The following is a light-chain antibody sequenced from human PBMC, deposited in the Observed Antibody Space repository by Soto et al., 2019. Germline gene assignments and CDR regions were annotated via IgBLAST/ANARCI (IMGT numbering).Light chain of an antibody. J-gene: IGKJ4*01. CDR3: QQYYSSPART. Sequence: AVRMTQSPSSLSASTGDRVTITCRASQGISSYLAWYQQKPGKAPKLLIYAASTLQSGVPSRFSGSGSGTDFTLTISCLQSGDFATYYCQQYYSSPARTFGGGTKVDIK. V-gene: IGKV1-8*01. CDR1: QGISSY. CDR2: AAS.